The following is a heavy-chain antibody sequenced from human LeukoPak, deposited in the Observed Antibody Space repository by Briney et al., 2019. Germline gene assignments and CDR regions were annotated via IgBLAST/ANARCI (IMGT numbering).Heavy chain of an antibody. D-gene: IGHD5-18*01. CDR2: INSDGSST. J-gene: IGHJ6*01. V-gene: IGHV3-74*01. CDR3: ASGRSYSRVV. CDR1: GCTFSIYW. Sequence: GGSLRLSCAASGCTFSIYWMHWVRQGPGKGLVWVSHINSDGSSTTYADSVKGRFTISRDNAKNTLYLEMNSLRVEDTAVYYCASGRSYSRVVWGQGTTVTVSS.